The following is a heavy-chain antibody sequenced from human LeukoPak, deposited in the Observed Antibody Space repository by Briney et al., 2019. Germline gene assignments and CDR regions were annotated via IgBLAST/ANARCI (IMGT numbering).Heavy chain of an antibody. D-gene: IGHD5-18*01. CDR1: AFTFRSYA. CDR3: AKVEVTWIQLWRLDY. CDR2: ISSIGGST. J-gene: IGHJ4*02. V-gene: IGHV3-23*01. Sequence: SLRPSCAASAFTFRSYAMSWVRQAPGNLLEWVSAISSIGGSTYYADSVKGRFTISRDNSKNTLYLQMNSLRAEDTAVYYCAKVEVTWIQLWRLDYWGQGTLVTVSS.